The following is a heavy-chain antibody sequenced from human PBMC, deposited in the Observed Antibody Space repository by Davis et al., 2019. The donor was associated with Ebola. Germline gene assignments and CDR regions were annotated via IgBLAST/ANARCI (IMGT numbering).Heavy chain of an antibody. D-gene: IGHD3-22*01. CDR1: GGSISSYY. Sequence: PSETLSLTCTVSGGSISSYYWSWIRQPPGKGLEWIGYIYYSGSTNYNPSLKSRVTISVDTSKNQFSLKLSSVTAADTAVYYCARTPLDYYDSSGYYWGYFDYWGQGTLVTVSS. CDR3: ARTPLDYYDSSGYYWGYFDY. CDR2: IYYSGST. J-gene: IGHJ4*02. V-gene: IGHV4-59*08.